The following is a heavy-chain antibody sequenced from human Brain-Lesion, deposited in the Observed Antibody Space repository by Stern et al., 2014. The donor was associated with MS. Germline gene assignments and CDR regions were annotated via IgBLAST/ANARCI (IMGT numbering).Heavy chain of an antibody. J-gene: IGHJ4*02. Sequence: QVQLVQSGPGLVKPSETLSLTCTVSGGSISSSTYYWAWIRQPPGKGLEWIGNLYYSGFTYYNPSLKSRVTISVDMSKNQFSLKLSSVTAADTAIYYCARHDSVPRPSQLYSARDRGPGYFDYWGQGTLVTVSS. CDR3: ARHDSVPRPSQLYSARDRGPGYFDY. CDR1: GGSISSSTYY. CDR2: LYYSGFT. D-gene: IGHD1-26*01. V-gene: IGHV4-39*01.